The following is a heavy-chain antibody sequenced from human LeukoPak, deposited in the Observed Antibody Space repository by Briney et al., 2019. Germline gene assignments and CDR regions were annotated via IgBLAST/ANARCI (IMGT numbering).Heavy chain of an antibody. V-gene: IGHV2-5*02. Sequence: SGPTLVKPTQTLTLTCTLSGLSLTTSGVGVGWIRQPPGKALEWLALIYWDDDKWYNPSLKTRLTITKDTSKNQVVLTMTNMDPVDTATYYCAHTGYGSGSYLRYYYFGLDVWGQGTTVTVSS. D-gene: IGHD3-10*01. CDR1: GLSLTTSGVG. J-gene: IGHJ6*02. CDR2: IYWDDDK. CDR3: AHTGYGSGSYLRYYYFGLDV.